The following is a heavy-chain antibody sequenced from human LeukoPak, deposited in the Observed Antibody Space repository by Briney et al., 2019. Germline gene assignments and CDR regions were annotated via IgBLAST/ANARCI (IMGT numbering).Heavy chain of an antibody. V-gene: IGHV4-59*08. CDR3: ARLGRFLEWLPGFDY. D-gene: IGHD3-3*01. CDR1: GGSISSYY. CDR2: IYYSGST. J-gene: IGHJ4*02. Sequence: PSETLSLTCTVSGGSISSYYWSWIRQPPGKGLEWIGYIYYSGSTNYNPSLKSRVTISVDTSKNQFSLKLSSVTAADTAVYYCARLGRFLEWLPGFDYWGQGTLVTASS.